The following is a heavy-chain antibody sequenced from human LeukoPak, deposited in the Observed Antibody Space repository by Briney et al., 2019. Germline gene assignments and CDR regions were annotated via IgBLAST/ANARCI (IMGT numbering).Heavy chain of an antibody. J-gene: IGHJ6*02. CDR3: ARDSRLQYWYTEEYVMDV. CDR1: GFTFSSYW. Sequence: EGSLRLSCAASGFTFSSYWMSWVRQAPGKGLEWGANIKQDGSEKYYVDSVKGRFTISRDNAKDSLYLQMNSLRAEDTAVYYCARDSRLQYWYTEEYVMDVWGQGNTVTVSS. V-gene: IGHV3-7*01. D-gene: IGHD4-11*01. CDR2: IKQDGSEK.